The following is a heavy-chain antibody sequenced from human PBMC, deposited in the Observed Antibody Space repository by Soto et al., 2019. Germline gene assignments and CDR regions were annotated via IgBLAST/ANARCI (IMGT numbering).Heavy chain of an antibody. D-gene: IGHD3-16*01. Sequence: PVGSLRLSCAASGFTFSSYGMHWVRQAPGKGLEWVAVIWYDGSNKYYADSVKGRFTISRDNSKNTAYLQMNSLKTKDTAVYYCTTAYYDYVWGSYYFDYWGQGTLVTVSS. J-gene: IGHJ4*02. CDR2: IWYDGSNK. CDR1: GFTFSSYG. V-gene: IGHV3-33*01. CDR3: TTAYYDYVWGSYYFDY.